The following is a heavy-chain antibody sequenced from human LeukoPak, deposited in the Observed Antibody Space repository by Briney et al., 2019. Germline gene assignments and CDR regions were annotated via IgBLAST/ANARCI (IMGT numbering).Heavy chain of an antibody. J-gene: IGHJ4*02. CDR2: IYTSGST. D-gene: IGHD4-23*01. V-gene: IGHV4-61*02. CDR1: GGSISSGSYY. CDR3: AREALYGGNSPFFMAYSFDY. Sequence: SETLSLTCTVSGGSISSGSYYWSWIRQPAGKGLEWIGLIYTSGSTNYNPSLESRVTISVDTSKNQFSLNLSSVTAADTAVYYCAREALYGGNSPFFMAYSFDYWGQGTLVTVSS.